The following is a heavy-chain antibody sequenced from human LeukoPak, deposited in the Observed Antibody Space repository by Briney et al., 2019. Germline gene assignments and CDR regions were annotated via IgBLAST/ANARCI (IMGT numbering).Heavy chain of an antibody. CDR3: ARPGHSSYYMDV. J-gene: IGHJ6*03. D-gene: IGHD1-1*01. Sequence: SETLSLTCTVSGGSISGSSYYWGWIRQPPWKGLEWIGTIYYSGTTYYNPSLKSRVTISADTSKNHFSLKLSSVTAADTAVYYCARPGHSSYYMDVWGKGTTVTVSS. V-gene: IGHV4-39*02. CDR2: IYYSGTT. CDR1: GGSISGSSYY.